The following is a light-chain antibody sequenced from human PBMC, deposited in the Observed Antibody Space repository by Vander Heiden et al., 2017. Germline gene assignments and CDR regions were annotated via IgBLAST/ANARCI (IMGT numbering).Light chain of an antibody. CDR2: GKN. V-gene: IGLV3-19*01. CDR3: NSRDNSATHYV. J-gene: IGLJ1*01. CDR1: SLRKYY. Sequence: SSELTQAPAVSVALGQTLRITCQGDSLRKYYANWYQQKPGQAPVLVIFGKNNRPSGIPDRFSGSSSGDTASLTVTGAQAEDEADYYCNSRDNSATHYVFGTGTKVTVL.